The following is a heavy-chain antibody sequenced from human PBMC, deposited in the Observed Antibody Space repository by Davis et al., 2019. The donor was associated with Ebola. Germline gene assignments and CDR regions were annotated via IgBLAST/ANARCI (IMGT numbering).Heavy chain of an antibody. CDR1: GFTFSSYA. Sequence: GESLKISCAASGFTFSSYAMSWVRQAPGKGLEWVSAISGSGGSTYYADSVKGRFTISRDNAKNSVYLQMNSLRAEDTAVYYCARDPSGWYYFDYWGQGTLVTVSS. CDR3: ARDPSGWYYFDY. J-gene: IGHJ4*02. D-gene: IGHD6-19*01. V-gene: IGHV3-23*01. CDR2: ISGSGGST.